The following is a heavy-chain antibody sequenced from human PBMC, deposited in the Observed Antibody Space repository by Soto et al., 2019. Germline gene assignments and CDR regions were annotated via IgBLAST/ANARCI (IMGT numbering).Heavy chain of an antibody. CDR3: AKGLYYYDSSGYRLFDY. Sequence: GGSLRLSCAACGFMFNNYAMSWVRQAPGQGLEWVSTVSVSGGTTYYADSLKGRFTISRDNSKKTVYLQMNRLRADDTAIYYCAKGLYYYDSSGYRLFDYWGQGTLVTVSS. V-gene: IGHV3-23*01. J-gene: IGHJ4*02. D-gene: IGHD3-22*01. CDR1: GFMFNNYA. CDR2: VSVSGGTT.